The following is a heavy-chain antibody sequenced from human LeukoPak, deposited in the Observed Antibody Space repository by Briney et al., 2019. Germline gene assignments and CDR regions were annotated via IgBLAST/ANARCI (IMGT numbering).Heavy chain of an antibody. J-gene: IGHJ5*02. D-gene: IGHD3/OR15-3a*01. CDR1: GFTFSSHG. Sequence: PGGSLRLSCAASGFTFSSHGINWVRQAPGQGLERVSGISPSGDISYHTDSVKGRFTISRDNSMSTVSLQMNNLRAEDTALYYCAKDRDWGAFDAWGQGTLVTVSP. CDR2: ISPSGDIS. CDR3: AKDRDWGAFDA. V-gene: IGHV3-23*01.